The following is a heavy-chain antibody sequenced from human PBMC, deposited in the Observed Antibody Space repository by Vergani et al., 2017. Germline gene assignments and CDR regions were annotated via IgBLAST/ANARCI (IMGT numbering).Heavy chain of an antibody. V-gene: IGHV3-23*01. J-gene: IGHJ4*02. CDR1: GFTFSSYA. D-gene: IGHD5-18*01. CDR3: ARVDTAMAGLGY. Sequence: EVQLLESGGGLVQPGGSLRLSCAASGFTFSSYAMSWVRQAPGKGLEWVSAISGSGGSTYYADSVKGRFTISRDNSKNSLYLQMNSLRAEDTAVYYCARVDTAMAGLGYWGQGTLVTVSS. CDR2: ISGSGGST.